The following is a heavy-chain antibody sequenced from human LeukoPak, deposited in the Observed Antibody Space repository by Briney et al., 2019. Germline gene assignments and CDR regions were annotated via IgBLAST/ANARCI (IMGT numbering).Heavy chain of an antibody. Sequence: AGGSLRLSCAASGFTFSNYSMNWVRQAPGKGLEWVSYISSSGSTIYYADSVKGRFTISRDNAKNSLYLQMNSLRAEDTAVYYCARDYYGSGRILEDAFDIWGQGTMVTVSS. J-gene: IGHJ3*02. CDR3: ARDYYGSGRILEDAFDI. D-gene: IGHD3-10*01. V-gene: IGHV3-48*03. CDR1: GFTFSNYS. CDR2: ISSSGSTI.